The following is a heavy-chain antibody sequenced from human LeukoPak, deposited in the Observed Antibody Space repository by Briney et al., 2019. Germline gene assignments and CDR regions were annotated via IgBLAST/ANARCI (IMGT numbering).Heavy chain of an antibody. V-gene: IGHV3-23*01. J-gene: IGHJ4*02. CDR2: IRGSGGST. D-gene: IGHD3-10*01. CDR3: AKVRYYDSGSYYNYDY. CDR1: GFTFSSYA. Sequence: GGSLRLSCAASGFTFSSYAMSWVRQAPGKGLEWVSGIRGSGGSTYYADSVKGRFTISRDNFNNTLYLQMNSLRAEDTAVYYCAKVRYYDSGSYYNYDYWGQGTLVTVSS.